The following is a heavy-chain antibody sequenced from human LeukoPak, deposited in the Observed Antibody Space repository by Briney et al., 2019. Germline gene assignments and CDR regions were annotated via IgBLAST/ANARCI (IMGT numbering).Heavy chain of an antibody. D-gene: IGHD3-3*01. V-gene: IGHV3-21*01. Sequence: GGSLRLSCTASGFTFINYGMNWVRQAPGKGLEWVASISVSGSVRSTSIHDADSVKVRFTIARDVAQHSVFLQMDGLRVDDTAVYYCARNYDFWSGYYGGYWGQGTLVTVSS. J-gene: IGHJ4*02. CDR2: ISVSGSVRSTSI. CDR1: GFTFINYG. CDR3: ARNYDFWSGYYGGY.